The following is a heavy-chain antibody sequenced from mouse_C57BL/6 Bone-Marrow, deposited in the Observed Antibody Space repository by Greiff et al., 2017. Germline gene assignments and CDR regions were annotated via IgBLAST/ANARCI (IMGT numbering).Heavy chain of an antibody. CDR2: IHPNSGST. V-gene: IGHV1-64*01. J-gene: IGHJ4*01. CDR1: GYTFTSYW. Sequence: QVQLQQPGAELVKPGASVKLSCKASGYTFTSYWMHWVKQRPGQGLEWIGMIHPNSGSTNDNEKFKSKATLTVDKSSSTAYMQLSSLTSEDSAVYYCARYSNPFAMDYWGQGTSVTVSS. CDR3: ARYSNPFAMDY. D-gene: IGHD2-5*01.